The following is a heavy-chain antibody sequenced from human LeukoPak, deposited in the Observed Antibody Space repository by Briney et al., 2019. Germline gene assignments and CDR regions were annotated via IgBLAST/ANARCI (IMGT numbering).Heavy chain of an antibody. Sequence: GGSLRLSCAASGFTFSSYALHWVRQAPGKGLEFVSSISSNGGSTYYANSVKGRFTISRDNSKNTLYLQMGSLSAEDMAVYYCARQRLRMGQLSLVLDYWGQGSLVTVSS. CDR1: GFTFSSYA. CDR3: ARQRLRMGQLSLVLDY. D-gene: IGHD3-16*02. V-gene: IGHV3-64*01. J-gene: IGHJ4*02. CDR2: ISSNGGST.